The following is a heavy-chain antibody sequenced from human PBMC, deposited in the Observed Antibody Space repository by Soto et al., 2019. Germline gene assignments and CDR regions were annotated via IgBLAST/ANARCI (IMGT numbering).Heavy chain of an antibody. J-gene: IGHJ5*02. Sequence: GGSLRLSCAASGFTFSSYAMSWVRQAPGKGLEWVSAISGSGGSTYYADSVKGRFTISRDNSKNTLYLQMNSLRAEDTAVYYGAKDRDYGDYVWGWFDPWGQGTLVTVSS. V-gene: IGHV3-23*01. D-gene: IGHD4-17*01. CDR1: GFTFSSYA. CDR2: ISGSGGST. CDR3: AKDRDYGDYVWGWFDP.